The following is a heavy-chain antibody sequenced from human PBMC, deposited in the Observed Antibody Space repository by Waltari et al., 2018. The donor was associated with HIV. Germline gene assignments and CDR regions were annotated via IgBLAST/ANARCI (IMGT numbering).Heavy chain of an antibody. CDR2: VWQEGSNK. Sequence: QVQLVESGGGVVQPGRSLRLSCAASGFTVRNYGMHWVRQAPGKGLEWVAVVWQEGSNKYYGDSVKGRFTISRDNSKNPLELQMNSLRAEDTAVYYCAREVQGYCAGERCFYGMDVWGQGTTVTVSS. CDR1: GFTVRNYG. V-gene: IGHV3-33*01. D-gene: IGHD2-8*02. CDR3: AREVQGYCAGERCFYGMDV. J-gene: IGHJ6*02.